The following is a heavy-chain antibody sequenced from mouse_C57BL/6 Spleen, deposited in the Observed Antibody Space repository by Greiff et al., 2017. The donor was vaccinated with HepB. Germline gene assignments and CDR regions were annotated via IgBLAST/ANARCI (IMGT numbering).Heavy chain of an antibody. CDR1: GYSFTDYN. J-gene: IGHJ3*01. CDR2: INPNYGTT. CDR3: ARSTMVTTRGFAY. Sequence: VQLKESGPELVKPGASVKISCKASGYSFTDYNMNWVKQSNGKSLEWIGVINPNYGTTSYNQKFKGKATLTVDQSSSTAYMQLNSLTSEDSAVYYCARSTMVTTRGFAYWGQGTLVTVSA. V-gene: IGHV1-39*01. D-gene: IGHD2-2*01.